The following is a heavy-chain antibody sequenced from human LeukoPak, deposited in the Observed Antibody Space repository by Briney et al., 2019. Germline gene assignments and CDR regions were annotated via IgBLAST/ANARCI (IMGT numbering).Heavy chain of an antibody. D-gene: IGHD2-8*01. V-gene: IGHV4-4*02. CDR2: ISLTGLT. CDR1: SGSISNTNW. CDR3: SRENGAFSPFGY. Sequence: SETLSLTCGVSSGSISNTNWWSWVRQPPGQGLEWIGEISLTGLTHYNPSLESRVTVSLDKSKNQLSLNLTSVTAADTAVYYCSRENGAFSPFGYWGQGTLVTVLS. J-gene: IGHJ4*02.